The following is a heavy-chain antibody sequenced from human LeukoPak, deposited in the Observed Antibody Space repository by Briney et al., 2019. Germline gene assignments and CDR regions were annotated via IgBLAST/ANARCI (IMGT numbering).Heavy chain of an antibody. Sequence: PSGTLSLTCTVSGGSITSFYWNWIRQPAGKGLGWIGRIDTSGSTNYNPSLKSRATMSVDTSKNQFSLRLSSVTAADTAVYYCARGQWELLRYNYIDVWGKGTTVTVSS. D-gene: IGHD1-26*01. CDR3: ARGQWELLRYNYIDV. J-gene: IGHJ6*03. CDR1: GGSITSFY. V-gene: IGHV4-4*07. CDR2: IDTSGST.